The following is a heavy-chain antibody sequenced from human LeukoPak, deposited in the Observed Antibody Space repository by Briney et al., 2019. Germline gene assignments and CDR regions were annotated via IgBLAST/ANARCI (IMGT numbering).Heavy chain of an antibody. D-gene: IGHD3-22*01. CDR1: GFTFDDYA. CDR3: ARSVYYYDSSGYYPSNPGYFDY. Sequence: PGRSLRLSCAASGFTFDDYAMPWVRQAPGKGLEWVSGINWNSANIGYADSVKGRFTISRDNAKNSLYLQMNSLRAEDTALFYCARSVYYYDSSGYYPSNPGYFDYWGQGTLVTVSS. J-gene: IGHJ4*02. CDR2: INWNSANI. V-gene: IGHV3-9*01.